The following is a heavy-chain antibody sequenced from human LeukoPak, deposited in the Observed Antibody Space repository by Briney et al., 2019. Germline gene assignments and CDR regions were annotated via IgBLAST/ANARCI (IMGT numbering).Heavy chain of an antibody. CDR2: ISYDGSNK. CDR3: AKDILPRYYGDYAGVV. D-gene: IGHD4-17*01. CDR1: GFTFSSYG. Sequence: PGGSLRLSCAASGFTFSSYGMHWDRQAPGKGLERAAVISYDGSNKYYADSVKGRFTISRDNSKNTLYLQMNSLRAEDTAVYYCAKDILPRYYGDYAGVVWGQGTLVTVSS. J-gene: IGHJ4*02. V-gene: IGHV3-30*18.